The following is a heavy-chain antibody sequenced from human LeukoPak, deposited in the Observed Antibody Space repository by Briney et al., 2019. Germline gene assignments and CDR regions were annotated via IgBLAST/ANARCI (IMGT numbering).Heavy chain of an antibody. CDR3: ARDSSYYYDSSGYYGLDY. J-gene: IGHJ4*02. CDR2: IYYSGST. CDR1: GGSISSYY. Sequence: SETLSLTCTVSGGSISSYYWSWIRQPPGKGLEWIGYIYYSGSTYYNPSLKSRVTISVDTSKNQFSLKLSSVTAADTAVYYCARDSSYYYDSSGYYGLDYWGQGTLVTVSS. V-gene: IGHV4-59*12. D-gene: IGHD3-22*01.